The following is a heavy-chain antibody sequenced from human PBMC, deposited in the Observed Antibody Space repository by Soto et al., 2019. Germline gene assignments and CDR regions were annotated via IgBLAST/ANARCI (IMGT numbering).Heavy chain of an antibody. J-gene: IGHJ5*02. CDR3: ARAATTTINWLDP. D-gene: IGHD6-25*01. CDR2: ISAYNGNT. Sequence: ASVKVSCKASGGTFSSYTISWVRQAPGQGLEWMGRISAYNGNTNSAQKVQGRVTMTTDTSTSTAYMELRSLRSDDTAVYYCARAATTTINWLDPWGQGTLVTVSS. CDR1: GGTFSSYT. V-gene: IGHV1-18*01.